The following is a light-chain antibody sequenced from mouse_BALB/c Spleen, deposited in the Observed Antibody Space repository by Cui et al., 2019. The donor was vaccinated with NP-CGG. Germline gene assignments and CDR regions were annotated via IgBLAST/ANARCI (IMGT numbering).Light chain of an antibody. J-gene: IGLJ1*01. CDR2: GTN. V-gene: IGLV1*01. CDR3: ALWYSNHWV. Sequence: QAVVTQESALTTSPGATVTLTCRSSTGAVTTNNYANWVQEKPDHLFTGLIGGTNNRAPGVPARFSGSLIGDKAVLTITGAQTEDEAIYFCALWYSNHWVFGGGTKLTVL. CDR1: TGAVTTNNY.